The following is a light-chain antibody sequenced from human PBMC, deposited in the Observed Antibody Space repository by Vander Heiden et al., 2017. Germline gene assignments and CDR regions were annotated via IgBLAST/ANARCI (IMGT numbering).Light chain of an antibody. CDR1: QTISSY. Sequence: DIQMTQSPSSLSASVGDRVTITCRASQTISSYLNWYQQKPGKAPKLLIYAASSLQSGVPSRFSGSASGTDFTLTISILQPEDFATYYCQRSYSTPRTFGGGTKVXIK. J-gene: IGKJ4*01. V-gene: IGKV1-39*01. CDR2: AAS. CDR3: QRSYSTPRT.